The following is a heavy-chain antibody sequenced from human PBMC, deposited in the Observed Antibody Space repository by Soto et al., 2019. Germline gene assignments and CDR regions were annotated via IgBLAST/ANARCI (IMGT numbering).Heavy chain of an antibody. CDR1: GFTFSSYS. CDR2: ISSSSSYI. J-gene: IGHJ4*02. V-gene: IGHV3-21*01. Sequence: EVQLVESGGGLVKPGRSLRLSCAASGFTFSSYSMNWVRQAPGKGLEWVSSISSSSSYIYYADSVKGRFTISRDNAKNSLYLQMNSLRAEDTAVYYCARVVVVPAAGIDYWGQGTLVTVSS. D-gene: IGHD2-2*01. CDR3: ARVVVVPAAGIDY.